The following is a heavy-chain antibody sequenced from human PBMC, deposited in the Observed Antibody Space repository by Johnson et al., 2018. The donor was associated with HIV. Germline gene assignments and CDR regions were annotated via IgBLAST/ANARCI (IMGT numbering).Heavy chain of an antibody. V-gene: IGHV3-30*03. Sequence: QVQLVESGGGLVQPGGSLRLSCAASGFTFSSYGMHWVRQAPGKGLEWVAVISYDGSNTYYADSVKGRFTISRDNSKNTLYLQMNSLRAEDTAVYYCASTKGIQLWLDAFDIWGQGTMVTVSS. CDR2: ISYDGSNT. CDR1: GFTFSSYG. CDR3: ASTKGIQLWLDAFDI. D-gene: IGHD5-18*01. J-gene: IGHJ3*02.